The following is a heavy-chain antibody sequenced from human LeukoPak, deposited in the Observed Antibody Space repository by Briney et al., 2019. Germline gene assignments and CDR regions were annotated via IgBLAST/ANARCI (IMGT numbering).Heavy chain of an antibody. Sequence: GGSLRLSCAASGFXFSSYEMNWVRQAPGKGLEWVSYISSSGSTIYYADSVKGRFTISRDNAKNSLYLQMNSLRAEDTAVYYCARDTGIVGATDYWGQGTLVTVSS. CDR1: GFXFSSYE. V-gene: IGHV3-48*03. CDR2: ISSSGSTI. CDR3: ARDTGIVGATDY. J-gene: IGHJ4*02. D-gene: IGHD1-26*01.